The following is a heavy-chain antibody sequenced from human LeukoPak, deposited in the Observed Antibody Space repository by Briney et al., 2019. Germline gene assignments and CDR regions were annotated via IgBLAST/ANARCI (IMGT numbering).Heavy chain of an antibody. V-gene: IGHV3-23*01. CDR3: AKGGIAAAGALISYYYYYYYMDV. D-gene: IGHD6-13*01. J-gene: IGHJ6*03. CDR1: GFTFSSYG. Sequence: GGSLGLSCAASGFTFSSYGVSWVRQAPGKGLEWVSAISGSGGSTYYADSVKGRFTISRDNSKNTLYLQMNSLRAEDTAVYYCAKGGIAAAGALISYYYYYYYMDVWGKGTTVTISS. CDR2: ISGSGGST.